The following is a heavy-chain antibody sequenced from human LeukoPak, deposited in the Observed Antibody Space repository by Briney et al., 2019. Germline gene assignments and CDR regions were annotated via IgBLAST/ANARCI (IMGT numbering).Heavy chain of an antibody. CDR1: GYTFTSYY. J-gene: IGHJ5*02. CDR2: INPSGGST. Sequence: ASVKVSFKASGYTFTSYYMHWVRQAPGQGLEWMGIINPSGGSTSYAQKFQGRVTMTRVTSTSTVYMELSSLRSEDTAVYYCAREVPGRGPPRIAAAVRFDPWGQGTLVTVSS. CDR3: AREVPGRGPPRIAAAVRFDP. V-gene: IGHV1-46*01. D-gene: IGHD6-13*01.